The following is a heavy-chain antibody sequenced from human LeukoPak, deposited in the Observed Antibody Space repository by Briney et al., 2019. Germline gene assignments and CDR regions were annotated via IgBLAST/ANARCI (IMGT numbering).Heavy chain of an antibody. J-gene: IGHJ3*02. CDR3: AREMATIDAFDI. Sequence: ASVKVSCEASGYTFTGYYMHWVRQAPGQGLEWMGWINPNSGGTNYAQKFQGRVTMTRDTFISTAYMELSRLRSDDTAVYYCAREMATIDAFDIWGQGTMVTVSS. CDR1: GYTFTGYY. CDR2: INPNSGGT. V-gene: IGHV1-2*02. D-gene: IGHD5-24*01.